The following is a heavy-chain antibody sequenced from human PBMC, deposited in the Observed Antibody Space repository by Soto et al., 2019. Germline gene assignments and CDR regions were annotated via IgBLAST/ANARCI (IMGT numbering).Heavy chain of an antibody. Sequence: QVQLVESGGGVVQPGRSLRLSCAASGFTFSSSAIHWVRQAPGKGLGWVAVVSYDGSIKYYADSVKGRFTISRDNSKNTLYLQMNSLRVEDTGFYYCATGGYSSSSNFDYWGQGTLVTVSS. CDR1: GFTFSSSA. V-gene: IGHV3-30-3*01. J-gene: IGHJ4*02. CDR3: ATGGYSSSSNFDY. D-gene: IGHD6-6*01. CDR2: VSYDGSIK.